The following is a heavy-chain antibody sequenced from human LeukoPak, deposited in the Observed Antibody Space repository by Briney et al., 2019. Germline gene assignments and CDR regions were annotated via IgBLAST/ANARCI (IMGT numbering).Heavy chain of an antibody. D-gene: IGHD5-18*01. CDR3: AKVRGVDTAMVPLLYFDY. Sequence: GRSLRLSCAASGFTFSSYAMSWVRQAPGKGLEWVSAISGSGGSTYYADSVKGRFTISRDNSKNTLYLQMNSLRAEDTAVYHCAKVRGVDTAMVPLLYFDYWGQGTLVTVSS. J-gene: IGHJ4*02. CDR1: GFTFSSYA. V-gene: IGHV3-23*01. CDR2: ISGSGGST.